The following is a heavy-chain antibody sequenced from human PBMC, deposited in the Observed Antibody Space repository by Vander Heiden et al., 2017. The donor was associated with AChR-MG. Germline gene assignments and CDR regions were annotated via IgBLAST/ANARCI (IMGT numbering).Heavy chain of an antibody. Sequence: QVTLKESGPVLVKPTETLTLTCTVSGFSLSNARMGVSWIRQPPGKALEWLAHIFSNDEKSYSTSLKSRLTISKDTSKSQVVLTMTNMDPVDTATYYCARMGPYDFWSGYRYYFDYWGQGTLVTVSS. D-gene: IGHD3-3*01. CDR1: GFSLSNARMG. V-gene: IGHV2-26*01. CDR2: IFSNDEK. CDR3: ARMGPYDFWSGYRYYFDY. J-gene: IGHJ4*02.